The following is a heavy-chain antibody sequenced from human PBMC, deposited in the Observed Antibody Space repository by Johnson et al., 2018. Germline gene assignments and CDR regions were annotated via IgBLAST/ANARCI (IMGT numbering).Heavy chain of an antibody. CDR2: IYSGGLT. J-gene: IGHJ2*01. CDR1: GFTVRSNY. D-gene: IGHD6-19*01. Sequence: VQLVESGGGLVQPVGSLRLSCAASGFTVRSNYMSWVRQAPGKGLEWVSVIYSGGLTYYGDSVKGRFSMSRDNSKNTLYLQMNSLRAEETAVYYCAREPPPQCSGPTSWYFDLGGRGTLVTVS. V-gene: IGHV3-66*01. CDR3: AREPPPQCSGPTSWYFDL.